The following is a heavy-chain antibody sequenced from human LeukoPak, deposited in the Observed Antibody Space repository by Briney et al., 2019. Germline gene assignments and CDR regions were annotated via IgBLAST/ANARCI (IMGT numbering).Heavy chain of an antibody. J-gene: IGHJ3*02. D-gene: IGHD1-26*01. CDR2: ISSSSSYI. CDR1: GFTFSSYS. Sequence: PGGSLRLSCAASGFTFSSYSMNWVRQAPGKGLEWVSSISSSSSYIYYADSVKGRFTISRDNAKNSLYLQMNSLRAEDTAVYYCARVSMGGSYYGDEPFDIWGQGTMVTVSS. V-gene: IGHV3-21*01. CDR3: ARVSMGGSYYGDEPFDI.